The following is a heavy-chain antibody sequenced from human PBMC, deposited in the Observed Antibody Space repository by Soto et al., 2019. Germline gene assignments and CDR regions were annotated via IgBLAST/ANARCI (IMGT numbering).Heavy chain of an antibody. V-gene: IGHV1-24*01. J-gene: IGHJ3*02. CDR1: GYTLTELS. CDR3: ATTHCSGGSCYSLNAFDI. Sequence: ASVKVSCKVSGYTLTELSMHWVRQAPGKGREWMGGFDPEDGETIYAQKLQGRVTMTEDTVTDTAYMELSSLRPEDTAVYDCATTHCSGGSCYSLNAFDIWGQGTMVTVSS. CDR2: FDPEDGET. D-gene: IGHD2-15*01.